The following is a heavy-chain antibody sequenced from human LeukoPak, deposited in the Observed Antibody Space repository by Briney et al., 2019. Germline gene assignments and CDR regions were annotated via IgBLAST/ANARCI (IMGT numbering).Heavy chain of an antibody. J-gene: IGHJ4*02. D-gene: IGHD6-13*01. CDR3: ARAPGYRSFLDY. Sequence: GGSLRLSCAASGFTFSSYEMNGVRQAPGKGLEWVSFISSSSSYIYYADSVKGRFTISRDNAKNSLYLQMNSLRAEDTAVYYCARAPGYRSFLDYWGQGTLVTVSS. CDR2: ISSSSSYI. CDR1: GFTFSSYE. V-gene: IGHV3-21*01.